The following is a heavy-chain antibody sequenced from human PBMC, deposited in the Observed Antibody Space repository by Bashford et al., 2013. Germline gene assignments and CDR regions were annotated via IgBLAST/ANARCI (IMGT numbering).Heavy chain of an antibody. Sequence: ASVKVSCKASGYTFTSFSIHWVRQAPGQRLEWMGWINAGNGDTKYSQKFQGRVTITRDTSANTAYMELSSLRSEDTGVYYCARGRGALDHWGQGTLVTVSS. J-gene: IGHJ4*02. V-gene: IGHV1-3*01. CDR3: ARGRGALDH. CDR1: GYTFTSFS. CDR2: INAGNGDT. D-gene: IGHD3-10*01.